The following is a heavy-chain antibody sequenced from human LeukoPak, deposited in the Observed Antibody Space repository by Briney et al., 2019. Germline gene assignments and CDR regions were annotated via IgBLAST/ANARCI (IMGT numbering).Heavy chain of an antibody. D-gene: IGHD1-14*01. J-gene: IGHJ4*02. CDR1: GGSISSYY. Sequence: SETVSLPCTVSGGSISSYYWSWIRQPPGKGLEWIGHIYYSGSTNYNPSLKSRVTISVDTSKNQFSLKLSSVTAADTAVYYCARDTGINWGQGTLVTVSS. CDR3: ARDTGIN. CDR2: IYYSGST. V-gene: IGHV4-59*01.